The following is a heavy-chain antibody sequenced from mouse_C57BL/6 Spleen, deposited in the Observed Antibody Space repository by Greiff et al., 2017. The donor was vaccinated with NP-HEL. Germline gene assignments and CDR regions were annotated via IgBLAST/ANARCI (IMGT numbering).Heavy chain of an antibody. Sequence: QVQLKQPGAELVKPGASVKLSKASGYTFTSYWMHWVKQRPGQGLEWIGMIHPNSGSTNYNEKFKSKATLTVDKSSSTAYMQLSSLTSEDSAVYYCARGGGSSYVWYFDVWGTGTTVTVSS. CDR3: ARGGGSSYVWYFDV. V-gene: IGHV1-64*01. D-gene: IGHD1-1*01. CDR1: GYTFTSYW. CDR2: IHPNSGST. J-gene: IGHJ1*03.